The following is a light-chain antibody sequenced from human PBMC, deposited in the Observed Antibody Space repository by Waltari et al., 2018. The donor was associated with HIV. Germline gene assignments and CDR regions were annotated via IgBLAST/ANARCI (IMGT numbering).Light chain of an antibody. CDR2: QDN. Sequence: SYELTQPPSVSVSPGQTPTITCPGDTLEHSDACWYQQRPGQSPVLFIYQDNTRPLGIPERFSGSRSGNIATLTISGAQAMDEAAYFCQAWDSSTVLFGGGTKLTVL. CDR1: TLEHSD. J-gene: IGLJ2*01. V-gene: IGLV3-1*01. CDR3: QAWDSSTVL.